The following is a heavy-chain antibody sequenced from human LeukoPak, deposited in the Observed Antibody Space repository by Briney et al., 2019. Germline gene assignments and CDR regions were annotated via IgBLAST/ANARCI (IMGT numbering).Heavy chain of an antibody. J-gene: IGHJ4*02. CDR1: GLTVSSTY. V-gene: IGHV3-66*01. CDR3: AACGDGYNYFDY. D-gene: IGHD5-24*01. CDR2: FYSGGAT. Sequence: GGSLRLSCAAPGLTVSSTYMSWVRQAQGKGLEWVSVFYSGGATYYADSVRGRFTISRDNSKNSLYLQMDSLRAEDTAVYYCAACGDGYNYFDYWGQGILVTVSS.